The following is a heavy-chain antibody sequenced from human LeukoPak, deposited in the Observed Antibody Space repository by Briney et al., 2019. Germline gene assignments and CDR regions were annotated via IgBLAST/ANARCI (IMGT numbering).Heavy chain of an antibody. CDR1: GFTFYSYA. J-gene: IGHJ2*01. Sequence: GGSLRLSCAASGFTFYSYAMSWVRQAPGKGLEWVSAISGSGDSTYYAESVKGRFTVSRDNSKNTLYLQMNSLRAEDTAVYYCAKDQSYWYFDLWGRGTLVTVSS. CDR3: AKDQSYWYFDL. V-gene: IGHV3-23*01. CDR2: ISGSGDST.